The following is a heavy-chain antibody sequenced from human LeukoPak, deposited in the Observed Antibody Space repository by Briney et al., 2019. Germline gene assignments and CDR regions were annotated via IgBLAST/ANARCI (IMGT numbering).Heavy chain of an antibody. Sequence: ASVKVSCKASVHTFTSYDINWVRQATGQGLEWMGWMNPNSGNTGYAQKFQGRVTMTRNTSISTAYMELSSLRSEDTAVYYCARAHSSSWYSYYYYYGMDVWGQGTTVTVSS. CDR2: MNPNSGNT. D-gene: IGHD6-13*01. CDR1: VHTFTSYD. V-gene: IGHV1-8*01. CDR3: ARAHSSSWYSYYYYYGMDV. J-gene: IGHJ6*02.